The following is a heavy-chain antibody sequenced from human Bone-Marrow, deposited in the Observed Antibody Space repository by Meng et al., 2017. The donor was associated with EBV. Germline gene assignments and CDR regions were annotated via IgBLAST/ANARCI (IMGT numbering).Heavy chain of an antibody. D-gene: IGHD3-22*01. J-gene: IGHJ4*02. CDR2: ISSSSSYI. CDR3: ARDDGNYYDGEYYFDY. CDR1: GFTFSSYS. Sequence: EVQLVESGGGMVKQGGSRRLSCASSGFTFSSYSMNWVRQAPGKGLEWVSSISSSSSYIYYADSVKGRFTISRDNAKNSLYLQMNSLRAEDTAVYYCARDDGNYYDGEYYFDYWGQGTLVTVSS. V-gene: IGHV3-21*01.